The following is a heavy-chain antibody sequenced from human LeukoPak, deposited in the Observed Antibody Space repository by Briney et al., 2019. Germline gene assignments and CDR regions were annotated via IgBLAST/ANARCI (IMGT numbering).Heavy chain of an antibody. CDR2: FDPEDGET. D-gene: IGHD3-22*01. J-gene: IGHJ4*02. V-gene: IGHV1-24*01. CDR3: ATVLDSSGYYYLED. CDR1: GYTLTELS. Sequence: VASVKVSCKVSGYTLTELSMHWVRQAPGKGLEWTGGFDPEDGETIYAQKFQGRVTMTEDTSTDTAYMELSSLRSEDTAVYYCATVLDSSGYYYLEDWGQGTLVTVSS.